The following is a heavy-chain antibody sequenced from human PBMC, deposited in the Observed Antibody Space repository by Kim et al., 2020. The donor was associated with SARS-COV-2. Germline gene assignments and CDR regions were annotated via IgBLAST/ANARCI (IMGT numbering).Heavy chain of an antibody. CDR2: IYYSGST. CDR3: ARHVKSYSSSWYSLGPSDWDD. J-gene: IGHJ4*02. V-gene: IGHV4-39*01. D-gene: IGHD6-13*01. CDR1: GGSISSSSYY. Sequence: SETLSLTCTVSGGSISSSSYYWGWIRQPPGKGLEWIGSIYYSGSTYYNPSLKSRVTISVDTSKNQFSLKLSSVTAADTAVYYCARHVKSYSSSWYSLGPSDWDDWGQGTLVTVSS.